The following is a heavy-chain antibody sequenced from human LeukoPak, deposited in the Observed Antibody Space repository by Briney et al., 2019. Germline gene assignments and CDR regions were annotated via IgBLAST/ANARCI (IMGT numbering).Heavy chain of an antibody. V-gene: IGHV1-2*02. CDR3: ARDTENYYDSSGYWINWFDP. CDR1: GYTFTSYG. J-gene: IGHJ5*02. Sequence: ASVKVPCKASGYTFTSYGISWVRQAPGQGLEWMGWINPNSGGTNYAQKFQGRVTMTRDTSISTAYMELSRLRSDDTAVNYCARDTENYYDSSGYWINWFDPWGQGTLVTVSS. CDR2: INPNSGGT. D-gene: IGHD3-22*01.